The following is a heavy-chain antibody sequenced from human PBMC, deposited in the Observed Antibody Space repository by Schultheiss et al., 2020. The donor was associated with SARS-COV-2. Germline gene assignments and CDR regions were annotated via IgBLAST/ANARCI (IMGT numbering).Heavy chain of an antibody. D-gene: IGHD3-22*01. CDR2: IFYSGST. V-gene: IGHV4-59*01. CDR3: ARGDSSGYYFGFMNY. Sequence: SETLSLTCTVSGGSISSYYWSWIRQPPGKGLEWIGYIFYSGSTNYNPSLKSRVIISVDTSKNQFSLKLSSVTAADTAVYYCARGDSSGYYFGFMNYWGQGTLVTVSS. CDR1: GGSISSYY. J-gene: IGHJ4*02.